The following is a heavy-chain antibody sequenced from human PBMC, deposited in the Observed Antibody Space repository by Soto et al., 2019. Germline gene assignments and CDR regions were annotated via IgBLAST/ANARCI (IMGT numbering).Heavy chain of an antibody. Sequence: QARLVQSGVEVKKPGASVKVSCKASGYVFTSFGISWVRQAPGQGLEWMGWINIYNDNTNYAQRFQGIVTMTADTSTSTAHMELTSLTSDDTAIYYCARDPAAANMIGIVKYFDFWGQGTLVTVSS. CDR2: INIYNDNT. J-gene: IGHJ4*02. D-gene: IGHD3-16*01. V-gene: IGHV1-18*01. CDR3: ARDPAAANMIGIVKYFDF. CDR1: GYVFTSFG.